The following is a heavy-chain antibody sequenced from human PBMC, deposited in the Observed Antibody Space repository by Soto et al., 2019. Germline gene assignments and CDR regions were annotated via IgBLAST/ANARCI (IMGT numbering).Heavy chain of an antibody. Sequence: QVQLVQSGPEVKKPGSSVKVSCKASGDTFNSYVITWVRQAPGQGLEWLGGIITACGTTSYAQNFQDILTITADEAATTDHMELSSLTSDDTAIYYCTRSYGYTFGGSLDNWGQGTLVTVSS. CDR1: GDTFNSYV. CDR3: TRSYGYTFGGSLDN. D-gene: IGHD5-18*01. V-gene: IGHV1-69*01. J-gene: IGHJ4*02. CDR2: IITACGTT.